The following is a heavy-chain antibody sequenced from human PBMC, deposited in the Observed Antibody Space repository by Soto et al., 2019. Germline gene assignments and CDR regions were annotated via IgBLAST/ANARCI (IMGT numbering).Heavy chain of an antibody. CDR3: AREVQVHTPAFVY. J-gene: IGHJ4*02. CDR2: ISPMFGAA. CDR1: GGTFNTYA. V-gene: IGHV1-69*19. D-gene: IGHD3-10*01. Sequence: QVQLVQSGAEMKKPRSSVKVSCQSSGGTFNTYAMNWVRQAPGQGPEWMGDISPMFGAANYAPKFQGRVTITADDSTGTSYMQLSSLTSEDTALYFCAREVQVHTPAFVYWGQGTLVTVSS.